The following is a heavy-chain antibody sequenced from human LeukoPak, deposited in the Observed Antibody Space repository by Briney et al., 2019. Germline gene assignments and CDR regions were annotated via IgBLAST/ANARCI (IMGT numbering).Heavy chain of an antibody. CDR1: GYYFTTYW. V-gene: IGHV5-51*01. J-gene: IGHJ4*02. CDR3: ARRQGCSNNACPPDY. CDR2: IYPGDSDT. D-gene: IGHD2-2*01. Sequence: KNGESLKISCRASGYYFTTYWIGWVRQMPGKGLEWMGIIYPGDSDTRYSPSFQGQVTMSVDKSINTAYLQWSSLKASDTDMYYCARRQGCSNNACPPDYWGQGTLVTVSP.